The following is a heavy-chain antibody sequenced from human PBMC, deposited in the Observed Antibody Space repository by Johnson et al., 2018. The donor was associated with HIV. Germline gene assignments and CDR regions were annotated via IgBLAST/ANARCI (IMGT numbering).Heavy chain of an antibody. Sequence: QMLLVESGGGVVQPGGSLRLSCAASGFTFSSYGMHWVRQAPGKGLEWVAFIRYDGSNKYYADSVKGRFTITRDNSKNTLYLQMNSLRAEDTAVYYCAREYSSGYPDAFDIWGQGTMVTVSS. J-gene: IGHJ3*02. D-gene: IGHD3-22*01. CDR1: GFTFSSYG. V-gene: IGHV3-30*02. CDR2: IRYDGSNK. CDR3: AREYSSGYPDAFDI.